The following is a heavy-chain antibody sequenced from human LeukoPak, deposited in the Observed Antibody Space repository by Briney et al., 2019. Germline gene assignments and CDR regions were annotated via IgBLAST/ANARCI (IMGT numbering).Heavy chain of an antibody. CDR2: IYSGGST. J-gene: IGHJ4*02. CDR1: GFTVSSNY. V-gene: IGHV3-66*01. CDR3: ARAQLDGDLDY. Sequence: PGGSLRLSCAASGFTVSSNYMSWVRQAPGKGLEWVSVIYSGGSTYYADSVKGRFTISRDNSKNTLYPQMNSLRAEDTAVYYCARAQLDGDLDYWGQGTLVTVSS. D-gene: IGHD4-17*01.